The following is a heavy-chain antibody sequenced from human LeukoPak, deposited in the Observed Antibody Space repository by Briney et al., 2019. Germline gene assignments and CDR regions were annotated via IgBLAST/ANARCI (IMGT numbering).Heavy chain of an antibody. Sequence: SETLSLTCTVSGGSISSYYWSWIRQPPGKGLEWIGYIYYSGSTNYNPSLKSRVTISVDTSKNQFSLKLSSVTAADAALYYCARDQGYCSSTSCYKWFDPWGQGTLVTVSS. CDR2: IYYSGST. J-gene: IGHJ5*02. D-gene: IGHD2-2*01. V-gene: IGHV4-59*01. CDR3: ARDQGYCSSTSCYKWFDP. CDR1: GGSISSYY.